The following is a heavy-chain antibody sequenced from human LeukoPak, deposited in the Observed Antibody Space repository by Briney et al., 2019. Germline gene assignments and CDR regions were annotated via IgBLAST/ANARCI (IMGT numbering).Heavy chain of an antibody. D-gene: IGHD6-13*01. CDR2: INHSGST. Sequence: PSETLSLTCAVYGGSFSGYYWSWIRQPPGKGLEWIGEINHSGSTNYNPSLKSRVTISVDTSKNQFSLKLSSVTAADTAVYYCARGKRGHSSSWYDYWGQGTLVTVSS. CDR3: ARGKRGHSSSWYDY. J-gene: IGHJ4*02. CDR1: GGSFSGYY. V-gene: IGHV4-34*01.